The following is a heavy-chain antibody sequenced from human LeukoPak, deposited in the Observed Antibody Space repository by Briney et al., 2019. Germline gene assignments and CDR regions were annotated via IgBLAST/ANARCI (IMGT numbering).Heavy chain of an antibody. CDR2: IRSTANGYAT. D-gene: IGHD2-2*01. J-gene: IGHJ6*03. CDR3: TTDKYPDYYYYYMDV. CDR1: GFTFSGSA. Sequence: GGSLRLSCAASGFTFSGSALHWVRQASGKGLEWVGRIRSTANGYATAYAASVKGRFTISRDDSKNTLYLQMNSLKTEDTAVYYCTTDKYPDYYYYYMDVWGKGTTVTVSS. V-gene: IGHV3-73*01.